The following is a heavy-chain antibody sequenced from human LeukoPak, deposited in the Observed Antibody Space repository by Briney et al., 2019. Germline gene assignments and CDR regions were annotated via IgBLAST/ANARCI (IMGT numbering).Heavy chain of an antibody. CDR1: GYTFTGYY. CDR2: INPNSGGT. Sequence: ASVKVSCKASGYTFTGYYMHWVRQAPGQGVERMGWINPNSGGTNYAQKIQGRVTMTRDTSISAPHTELSRLRSDGTAAYYTARGRERLLPVEPLFYWGQGTLVTVSS. CDR3: ARGRERLLPVEPLFY. J-gene: IGHJ4*02. D-gene: IGHD1-26*01. V-gene: IGHV1-2*02.